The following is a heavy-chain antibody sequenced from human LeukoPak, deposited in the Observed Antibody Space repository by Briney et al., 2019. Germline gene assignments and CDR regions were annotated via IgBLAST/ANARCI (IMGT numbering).Heavy chain of an antibody. J-gene: IGHJ4*02. Sequence: SETLSLTCTVSGGSLSSSTYYWGWIRQPPGKGLEWIGSIYYSGSTYYNPSLKSRVTISVDTSNNQFSLKLSSVTAADTAVYYCARTPPDHIAAAGTGDYWGQGTLVTVSS. CDR1: GGSLSSSTYY. V-gene: IGHV4-39*07. CDR3: ARTPPDHIAAAGTGDY. D-gene: IGHD6-13*01. CDR2: IYYSGST.